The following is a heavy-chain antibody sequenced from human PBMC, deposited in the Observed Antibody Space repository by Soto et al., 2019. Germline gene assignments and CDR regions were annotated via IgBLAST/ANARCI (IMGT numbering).Heavy chain of an antibody. CDR3: ARVSSGYYPWFDP. D-gene: IGHD3-22*01. Sequence: SETLSLTCAASGGSISSGGYSWSWLRQPPWKGLEWIGYIHPSGSTYYNPSLKSRLTISVDRSKNQFSLKLFSVTAADTAVYYCARVSSGYYPWFDPWGPGXLVTVYS. V-gene: IGHV4-30-2*01. CDR2: IHPSGST. J-gene: IGHJ5*02. CDR1: GGSISSGGYS.